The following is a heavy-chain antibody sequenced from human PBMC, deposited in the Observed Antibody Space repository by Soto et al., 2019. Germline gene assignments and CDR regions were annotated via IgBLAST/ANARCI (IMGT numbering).Heavy chain of an antibody. CDR1: GYTFTGYY. CDR3: ARDWSPYMVRGVNGMDV. V-gene: IGHV1-2*02. D-gene: IGHD3-10*01. Sequence: VSVKVSCKASGYTFTGYYMHWVRQAPGQGLEWMGWINPNSGGTNYAQKFQGRVTMTRDTSISTAYMELSRLRSDDTAVYYCARDWSPYMVRGVNGMDVWGQGTTVTVSS. J-gene: IGHJ6*02. CDR2: INPNSGGT.